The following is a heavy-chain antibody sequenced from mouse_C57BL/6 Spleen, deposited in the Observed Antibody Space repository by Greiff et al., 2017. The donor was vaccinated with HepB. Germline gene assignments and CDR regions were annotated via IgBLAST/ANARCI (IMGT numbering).Heavy chain of an antibody. Sequence: QVQLQQPGAELVKPGASVKLSCKASGYTFTSYWMHWVKQRTGQGLEWIGMIHPNSGSTNYNEKFKSKATLTVDKSSSTAYMQLSSLTSEDYAVYYCARDGYDYWFAYWGQGTLVTVSA. CDR1: GYTFTSYW. CDR3: ARDGYDYWFAY. CDR2: IHPNSGST. J-gene: IGHJ3*01. D-gene: IGHD2-4*01. V-gene: IGHV1-64*01.